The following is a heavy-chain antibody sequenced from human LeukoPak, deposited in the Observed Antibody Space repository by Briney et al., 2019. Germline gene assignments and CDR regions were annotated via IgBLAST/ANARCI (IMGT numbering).Heavy chain of an antibody. J-gene: IGHJ4*02. D-gene: IGHD3-22*01. CDR2: INPNSGGT. Sequence: EASVKLSCKASGHTFTGYYIQWMRQAPGQGLEGMGWINPNSGGTKYAQKFQGRVTMTRDTSISRADMELIRLRSDDTAVYYCARGRYDSSGYYDYWGQGTLVTVSS. CDR1: GHTFTGYY. V-gene: IGHV1-2*02. CDR3: ARGRYDSSGYYDY.